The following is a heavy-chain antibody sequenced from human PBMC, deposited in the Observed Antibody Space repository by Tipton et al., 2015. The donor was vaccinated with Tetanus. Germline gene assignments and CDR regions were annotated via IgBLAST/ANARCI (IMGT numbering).Heavy chain of an antibody. CDR1: GFTFSSYA. V-gene: IGHV3-23*01. D-gene: IGHD3-3*01. CDR2: ISGSGGST. J-gene: IGHJ6*02. CDR3: AKATPPNYDFWSGYAYSMDV. Sequence: SLRLSCAASGFTFSSYAMSWVRQAPGKGLEWVSAISGSGGSTCYADSVKGRFTISRDNSKNTLYLQMNSLRAEDTAVYYCAKATPPNYDFWSGYAYSMDVWGQGTTVTVSS.